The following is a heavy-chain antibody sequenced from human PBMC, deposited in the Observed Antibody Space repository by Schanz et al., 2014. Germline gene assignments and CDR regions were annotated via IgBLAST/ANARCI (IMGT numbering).Heavy chain of an antibody. CDR3: ARDVGRPGHFWYFDL. J-gene: IGHJ2*01. Sequence: QGHLVQSGAEVKEPGASVQVSCKASGYVFTAYYMHWVRQAPGQGLEWMGVTNPNGGAEFAQKFQGRISMTRDTSTTTLYMERSSLTSDDTGVYVCARDVGRPGHFWYFDLWGRGTLVTVSS. D-gene: IGHD1-1*01. V-gene: IGHV1-2*02. CDR2: TNPNGGA. CDR1: GYVFTAYY.